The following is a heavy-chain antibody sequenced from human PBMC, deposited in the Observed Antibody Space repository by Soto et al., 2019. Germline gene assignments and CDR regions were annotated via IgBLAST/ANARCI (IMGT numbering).Heavy chain of an antibody. CDR3: AKDGQWLVRGGGYFDY. V-gene: IGHV3-23*01. J-gene: IGHJ4*02. Sequence: EVQLLESGGGLVQPGGSLRLSCAASGFTFSSYAMSWVRQAPGKGLEWVSAISGSGGSTYYADSVKGRFTISRDNSKNTLYLQMNSLRAEDTAVYYCAKDGQWLVRGGGYFDYWGQGTLVTVSS. D-gene: IGHD6-19*01. CDR2: ISGSGGST. CDR1: GFTFSSYA.